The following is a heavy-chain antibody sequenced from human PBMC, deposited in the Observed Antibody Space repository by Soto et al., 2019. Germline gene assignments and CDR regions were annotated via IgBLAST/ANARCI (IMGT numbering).Heavy chain of an antibody. J-gene: IGHJ4*02. D-gene: IGHD3-10*01. CDR2: MNPNSGDT. Sequence: QVQLVQSGAEVKKPGASVKVSCKASGYTFTSYEINWVRQATGQGLEWMGWMNPNSGDTGYAQKFQGRVTMTRNTSISTAYMELSSLRSEDAAVYYCARGELLWFGELLRWGQGTLVTVSS. V-gene: IGHV1-8*01. CDR1: GYTFTSYE. CDR3: ARGELLWFGELLR.